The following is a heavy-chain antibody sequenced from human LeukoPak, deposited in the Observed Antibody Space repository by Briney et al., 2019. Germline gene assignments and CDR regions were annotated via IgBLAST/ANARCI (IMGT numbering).Heavy chain of an antibody. CDR2: IYHSGST. D-gene: IGHD1-26*01. CDR3: AREGTWALDY. CDR1: GYSISSGYY. Sequence: SETLSLTCTVSGYSISSGYYWGWIRQPPGKGLEWIGSIYHSGSTYYNPSLKSRVTISVDTSKNQFSLKLSSVTAADTAVYYCAREGTWALDYWGQGTLVTVSS. V-gene: IGHV4-38-2*02. J-gene: IGHJ4*02.